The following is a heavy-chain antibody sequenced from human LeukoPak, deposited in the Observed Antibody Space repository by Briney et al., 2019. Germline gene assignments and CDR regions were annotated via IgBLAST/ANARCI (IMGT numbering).Heavy chain of an antibody. CDR2: VAHKGPT. CDR3: ATTAAAGTRLAWFDP. V-gene: IGHV4-59*10. J-gene: IGHJ5*02. CDR1: GAALSEYY. D-gene: IGHD6-13*01. Sequence: SETLSLTCAVYGAALSEYYWSWIRQSPGKGLEWIGEVAHKGPTVYSPTLNRKYNPSFKSRVTMSVDPSKNQFSLKLSSVTAADTAVYYCATTAAAGTRLAWFDPWGQGTLVTVSS.